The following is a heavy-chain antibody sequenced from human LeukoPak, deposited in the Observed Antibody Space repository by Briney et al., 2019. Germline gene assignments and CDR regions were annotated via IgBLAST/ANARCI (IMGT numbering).Heavy chain of an antibody. D-gene: IGHD5/OR15-5a*01. V-gene: IGHV3-23*01. Sequence: GGSLRLSCVASGFTFSTYAMSWVRQAPGKGLEWVSTVTGGGDSTYYADSVKGRFTISRDNSKNTLYLQMNSLRAEDTAIYYCAKDLYGVYDIDYWGQGTLVTVSS. J-gene: IGHJ4*02. CDR3: AKDLYGVYDIDY. CDR1: GFTFSTYA. CDR2: VTGGGDST.